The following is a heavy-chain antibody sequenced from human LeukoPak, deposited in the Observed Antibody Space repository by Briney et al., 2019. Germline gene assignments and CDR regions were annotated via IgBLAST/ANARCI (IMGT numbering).Heavy chain of an antibody. CDR1: GGSFSGYY. J-gene: IGHJ4*02. D-gene: IGHD3-16*02. Sequence: SETLSLTCAVYGGSFSGYYWSWIRQPPGKGLEWSGEINHRGSTNYNPSLKSRVTISVDTSKNQFSLKLSSVTAADTAVYYCARGGFDYVWGSYHAYSGFGYWGQGTLVTVSS. CDR3: ARGGFDYVWGSYHAYSGFGY. V-gene: IGHV4-34*01. CDR2: INHRGST.